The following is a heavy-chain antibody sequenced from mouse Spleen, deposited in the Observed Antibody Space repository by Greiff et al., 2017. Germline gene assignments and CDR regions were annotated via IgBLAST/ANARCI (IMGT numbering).Heavy chain of an antibody. Sequence: EVQLQQSGAELVKPGASVKLSCTASGFNINDYYMHWVKQRTEQGLEWIGRIDPEDGETKYAPKFQGKATITADTSSNTAYLQLSSLTSEDAAVYYCARGGITTVVEDWFNYWGQGTTLTVSS. CDR2: IDPEDGET. D-gene: IGHD1-1*01. J-gene: IGHJ2*01. CDR1: GFNINDYY. CDR3: ARGGITTVVEDWFNY. V-gene: IGHV14-2*01.